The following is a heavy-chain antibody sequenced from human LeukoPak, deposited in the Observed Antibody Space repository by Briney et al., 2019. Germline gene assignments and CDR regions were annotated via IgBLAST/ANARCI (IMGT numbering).Heavy chain of an antibody. V-gene: IGHV3-7*01. CDR1: GGSFSGYY. J-gene: IGHJ6*03. Sequence: PSETLSLTCAVYGGSFSGYYWNWIRQSPGKGLEWVANIKQDGSEKYYVDSVKGRFTISRGNAKNSLYLQMNSLRAEDTAVYYCARGGLWSLLDMDVWGKGTTVTISS. D-gene: IGHD5-18*01. CDR2: IKQDGSEK. CDR3: ARGGLWSLLDMDV.